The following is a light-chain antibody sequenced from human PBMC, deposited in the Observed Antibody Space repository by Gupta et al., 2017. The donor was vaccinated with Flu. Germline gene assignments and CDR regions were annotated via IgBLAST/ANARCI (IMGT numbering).Light chain of an antibody. CDR1: QGIGNF. CDR2: SAS. Sequence: DIQMTQAPASLSASVGDRVTITCRASQGIGNFLAWIQQRPGKAPKSLIHSASTLQSGVSSNFSGSGSGTDFTLIIGSLRPEDVATYYCQQYNTFPITFGGGTKVHIK. V-gene: IGKV1-16*02. J-gene: IGKJ4*01. CDR3: QQYNTFPIT.